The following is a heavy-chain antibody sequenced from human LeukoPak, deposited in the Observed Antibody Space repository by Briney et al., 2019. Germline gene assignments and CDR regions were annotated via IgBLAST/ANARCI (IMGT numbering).Heavy chain of an antibody. D-gene: IGHD3-10*01. V-gene: IGHV1-2*02. CDR3: ARARYYYGSGRKIDY. J-gene: IGHJ4*02. CDR1: VYTFTGYY. Sequence: GASVKVSCKASVYTFTGYYMHWVRQAPGQGLEWMGWINPNSGGTNYAQKFQGRVTMTRDTSISTAYMELSRLRSDDTAVYYCARARYYYGSGRKIDYWGQGTLVTVSS. CDR2: INPNSGGT.